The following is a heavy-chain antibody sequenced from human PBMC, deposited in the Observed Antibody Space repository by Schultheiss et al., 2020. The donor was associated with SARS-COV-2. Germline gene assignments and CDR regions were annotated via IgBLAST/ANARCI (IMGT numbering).Heavy chain of an antibody. J-gene: IGHJ4*02. D-gene: IGHD4-17*01. V-gene: IGHV3-23*01. CDR1: GFTFSSYA. CDR3: ARGGEFNPVYGDYFDY. Sequence: GGSLRLSCAASGFTFSSYAMSWVRQAPGKGLEWVSAISGSGGSTYYADSVKGRFTISRDNAKNTLYLQMNSLRAEDTAVYYCARGGEFNPVYGDYFDYWGQGTLVTVSS. CDR2: ISGSGGST.